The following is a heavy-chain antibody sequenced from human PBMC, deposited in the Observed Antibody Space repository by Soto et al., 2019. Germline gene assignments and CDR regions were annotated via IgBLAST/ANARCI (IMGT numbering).Heavy chain of an antibody. D-gene: IGHD5-12*01. Sequence: SETLSLTCTVSGGSISSYYWSWIRQPPGKGLEWIGYIYYSGSTLYNPSLKGRVSIDVDTSSNQFSLRLTSVTAADTAVYFCARSGGYSGYDHFFDPWGHGTLVTVS. CDR3: ARSGGYSGYDHFFDP. CDR2: IYYSGST. V-gene: IGHV4-59*08. CDR1: GGSISSYY. J-gene: IGHJ5*02.